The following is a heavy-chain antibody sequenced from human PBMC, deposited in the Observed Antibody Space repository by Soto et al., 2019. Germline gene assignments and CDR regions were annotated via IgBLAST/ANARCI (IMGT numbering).Heavy chain of an antibody. Sequence: RASVKVSCKASGYTFTSYAMHWVRQAPGQRLEWMGWINAGNGNTKYSQKFQGRVTITRDTSASTAYMELSSLRSEDTAVYYCARDDSIAAAGTDYWGQGTLVTVSS. D-gene: IGHD6-13*01. CDR2: INAGNGNT. CDR3: ARDDSIAAAGTDY. J-gene: IGHJ4*02. CDR1: GYTFTSYA. V-gene: IGHV1-3*01.